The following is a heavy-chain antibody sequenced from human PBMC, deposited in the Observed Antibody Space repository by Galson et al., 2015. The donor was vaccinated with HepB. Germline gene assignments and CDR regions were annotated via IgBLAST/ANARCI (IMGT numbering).Heavy chain of an antibody. D-gene: IGHD2-15*01. CDR3: ASPYCSGGSCYAKGADAFDI. Sequence: SLRLSCAASGFTFSSYAMSWVRQAPGKGLEWVAVISYDGSNKYYADSVKGRFTISRDNSKSTLYLQMNSLRAEDTAVYYCASPYCSGGSCYAKGADAFDIWGQGTMVTVSS. J-gene: IGHJ3*02. CDR2: ISYDGSNK. V-gene: IGHV3-30*04. CDR1: GFTFSSYA.